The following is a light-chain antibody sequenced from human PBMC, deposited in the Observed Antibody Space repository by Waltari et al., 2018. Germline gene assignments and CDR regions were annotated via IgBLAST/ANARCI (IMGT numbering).Light chain of an antibody. V-gene: IGLV4-69*01. CDR1: SGHSSYA. J-gene: IGLJ3*02. Sequence: QVVLTQSPSASASLGASVKLTCTLSSGHSSYAIARHQQRPEKVPRYLMKLNSDGSHRKGDGIPDRFAGSSSGAERYLIISSLQSEDEGDYYCQAWGTGTKRMFGGGTRLAVL. CDR2: LNSDGSH. CDR3: QAWGTGTKRM.